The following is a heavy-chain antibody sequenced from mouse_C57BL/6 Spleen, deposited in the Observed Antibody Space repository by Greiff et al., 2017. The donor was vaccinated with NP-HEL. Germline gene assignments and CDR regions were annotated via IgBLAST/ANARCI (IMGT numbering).Heavy chain of an antibody. CDR1: GYTFTSYW. CDR2: IYPGSGST. D-gene: IGHD1-1*01. CDR3: ARSNYAYGSSLWYFDV. Sequence: VQLQQPGAELVKPGASVKMSCKASGYTFTSYWITWVKQRPGQGLEWIGDIYPGSGSTNYNEKFKSKATLTVDTSSSTAYMQLSSLTSEDSAVYYCARSNYAYGSSLWYFDVWGTGTTVTVSS. J-gene: IGHJ1*03. V-gene: IGHV1-55*01.